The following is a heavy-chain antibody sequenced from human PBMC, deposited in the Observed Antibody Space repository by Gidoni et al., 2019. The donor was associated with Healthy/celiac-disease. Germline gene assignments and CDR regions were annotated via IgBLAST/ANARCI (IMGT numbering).Heavy chain of an antibody. V-gene: IGHV3-33*01. CDR1: GLTFSSYG. CDR3: ARDPFFIAAAAGLFDY. Sequence: QVQLVESGGGVVQTGRCLRLSCAAPGLTFSSYGMHWVRQAPGKGLEWVAVIWYAGSNKYYADSVKGRFTISRDNSKNTLYLQMNSLRAEDTAVYYCARDPFFIAAAAGLFDYWGQGTLVTVSS. CDR2: IWYAGSNK. D-gene: IGHD6-13*01. J-gene: IGHJ4*02.